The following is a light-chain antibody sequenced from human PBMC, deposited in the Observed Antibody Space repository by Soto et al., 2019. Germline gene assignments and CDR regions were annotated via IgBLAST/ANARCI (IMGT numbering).Light chain of an antibody. CDR3: SSYTGSSTLEV. Sequence: QSALTQPASVSGSPGQSITISCTGTSSDVGGYTYVSWYQLHPGNAPKLVICDVTYRPSGVSSRFSGSKSGNTASLTISGLQAEDEADYYCSSYTGSSTLEVFGSGTKLTVL. J-gene: IGLJ1*01. CDR2: DVT. CDR1: SSDVGGYTY. V-gene: IGLV2-14*01.